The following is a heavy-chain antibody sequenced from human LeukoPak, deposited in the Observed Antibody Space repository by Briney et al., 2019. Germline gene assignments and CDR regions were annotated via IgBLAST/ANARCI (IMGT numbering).Heavy chain of an antibody. V-gene: IGHV1-2*02. D-gene: IGHD2-15*01. CDR1: GYTFTGYY. CDR3: ARRDCSGGSCYSGIVY. CDR2: INPDSGDT. Sequence: GASVKVSCKASGYTFTGYYMHWVRHAPGQGLEWMGWINPDSGDTNYAQKFQGRVTMTRDTSINTAYMELNRLRSDDTAVYYCARRDCSGGSCYSGIVYWGQGTLVTVSS. J-gene: IGHJ4*02.